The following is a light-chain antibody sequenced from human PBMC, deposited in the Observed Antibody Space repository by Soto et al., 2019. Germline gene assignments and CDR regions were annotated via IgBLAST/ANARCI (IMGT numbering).Light chain of an antibody. Sequence: DIVMTQSPDSLAVSLGERATINCKSSQSVLYSSNNKNYLAWYQQKPGQPPKVLIYWASTRESGVADRFSGSESGTDFTLTSNSLQAEDVAVYYCQQYYSTPWTFGQGTKVEIK. J-gene: IGKJ1*01. CDR3: QQYYSTPWT. V-gene: IGKV4-1*01. CDR1: QSVLYSSNNKNY. CDR2: WAS.